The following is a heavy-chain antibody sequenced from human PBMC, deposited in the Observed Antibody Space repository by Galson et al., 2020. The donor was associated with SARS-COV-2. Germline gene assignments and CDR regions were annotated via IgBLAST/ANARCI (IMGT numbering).Heavy chain of an antibody. J-gene: IGHJ4*02. Sequence: KIGESLKISCATSGFTFSRYVLNWVRQAPGKGLQWVSSIDSYSEKIFYADSVKGRFTISRDNAKNSLFLQMNSLRAEDTAVYYSWINYYDSSDYLLDSWGQGTLVTVSS. CDR3: WINYYDSSDYLLDS. D-gene: IGHD3-22*01. V-gene: IGHV3-21*01. CDR1: GFTFSRYV. CDR2: IDSYSEKI.